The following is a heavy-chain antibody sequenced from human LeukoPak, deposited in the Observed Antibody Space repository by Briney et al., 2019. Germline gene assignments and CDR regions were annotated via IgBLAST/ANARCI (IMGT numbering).Heavy chain of an antibody. J-gene: IGHJ4*02. CDR2: IRGDSTET. D-gene: IGHD3-3*01. CDR3: ARGHFGVVLDY. V-gene: IGHV3-21*01. CDR1: GFTFSSYS. Sequence: AGGSLRLSCEGSGFTFSSYSMIWVRQAPGKGLEWVSSIRGDSTETRHADSLMGRFTISRDNAKKSPYLQMNSLRAEDTAVYYCARGHFGVVLDYWGQGTLVTVSS.